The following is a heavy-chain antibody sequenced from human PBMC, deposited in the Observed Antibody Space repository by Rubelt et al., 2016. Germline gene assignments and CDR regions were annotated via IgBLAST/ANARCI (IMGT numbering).Heavy chain of an antibody. CDR2: INPNSGGP. CDR1: GYTFTGYY. V-gene: IGHV1-2*02. CDR3: ARGNSGYDYGLDY. D-gene: IGHD5-12*01. Sequence: QVQLVQSGAEVKKPGASVKVSCKASGYTFTGYYMHWVRQAPGQGLEWMGWINPNSGGPNYATKFQGRVTMTRETSVSTAYMELSRLTSDDTAVYYCARGNSGYDYGLDYWGQGTLVTVSS. J-gene: IGHJ4*02.